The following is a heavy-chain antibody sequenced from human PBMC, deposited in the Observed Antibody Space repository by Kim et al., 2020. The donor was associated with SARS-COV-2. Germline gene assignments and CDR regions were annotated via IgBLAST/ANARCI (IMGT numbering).Heavy chain of an antibody. V-gene: IGHV3-48*02. J-gene: IGHJ5*02. CDR3: ARDYYLDP. D-gene: IGHD3-10*01. Sequence: SSTIYYADSVKGRFTISRDNAKNSLYLQMNSLRDEDTAVYYCARDYYLDPWGQGTLVTVSS. CDR2: SSTI.